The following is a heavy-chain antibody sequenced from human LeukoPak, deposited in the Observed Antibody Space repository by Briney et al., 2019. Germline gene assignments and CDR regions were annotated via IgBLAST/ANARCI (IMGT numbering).Heavy chain of an antibody. CDR2: ISGSGGST. CDR3: ATYGSGSPGCDS. V-gene: IGHV3-23*01. Sequence: GGSLRLSCAASGFTFSSYAMSWVRQAPGKGLGWVSAISGSGGSTYYADSVKGRFTISRDNSKNTLYLQMNSLRAEDTAVYYCATYGSGSPGCDSWGQGTLVTVSS. D-gene: IGHD3-10*01. CDR1: GFTFSSYA. J-gene: IGHJ4*02.